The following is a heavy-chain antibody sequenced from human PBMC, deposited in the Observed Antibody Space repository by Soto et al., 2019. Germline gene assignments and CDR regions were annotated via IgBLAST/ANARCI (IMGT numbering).Heavy chain of an antibody. CDR1: GGSISSGGYS. Sequence: QLQLQESGSGLVKPSQTLSLTCAVSGGSISSGGYSWSWIRQPPGKGLEWIGYIYHSGSTYYNPSLKSRVTISVDRSKTQFSLKLSSVAAAETAVYYWARGGGYEGSGRFGFVDYWGQGTLVTVSS. CDR3: ARGGGYEGSGRFGFVDY. D-gene: IGHD3-10*01. V-gene: IGHV4-30-2*01. CDR2: IYHSGST. J-gene: IGHJ4*02.